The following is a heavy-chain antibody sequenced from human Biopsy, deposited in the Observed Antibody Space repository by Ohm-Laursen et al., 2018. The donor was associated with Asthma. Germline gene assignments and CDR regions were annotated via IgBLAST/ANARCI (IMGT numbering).Heavy chain of an antibody. CDR2: ISFDGTNR. Sequence: SLRLSCTAYGFSFSNYGMHWVRQAPGKGLDWVAVISFDGTNRNYTDSVKGRFTIYRDNSRNTLHLEMNSLRAEDTAVYFCAKEVFPGWELRRGPDSWGQGALVTVSS. CDR1: GFSFSNYG. V-gene: IGHV3-30*18. D-gene: IGHD1-26*01. J-gene: IGHJ4*02. CDR3: AKEVFPGWELRRGPDS.